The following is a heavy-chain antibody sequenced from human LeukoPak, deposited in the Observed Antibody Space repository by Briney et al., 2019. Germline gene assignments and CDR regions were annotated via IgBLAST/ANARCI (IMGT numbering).Heavy chain of an antibody. CDR1: GFTFSSYW. V-gene: IGHV3-7*01. Sequence: PGGSLRLSCAASGFTFSSYWMSWVRQAPGKGLEWVANIKQDGSEKYYVDSVKGRFTISRDNAKNSLYLQMNSLRAEDTAVYYCARDLYGSSWLDAFDIWGQGTMVTVSS. D-gene: IGHD6-13*01. CDR3: ARDLYGSSWLDAFDI. J-gene: IGHJ3*02. CDR2: IKQDGSEK.